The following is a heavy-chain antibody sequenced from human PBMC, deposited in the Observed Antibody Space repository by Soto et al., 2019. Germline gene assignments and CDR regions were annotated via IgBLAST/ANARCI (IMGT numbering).Heavy chain of an antibody. CDR3: ARARFYSAGRYFQH. D-gene: IGHD3-3*01. CDR1: GGSFSGYY. V-gene: IGHV4-34*01. Sequence: SETLSLTCAVYGGSFSGYYWSWIRQPPGKGLEWIGEINHSGSTNYNPSLKSRVTISVDTSKNQFSLKLSSVTAADTAVYYCARARFYSAGRYFQHWGQGTLVTVSS. J-gene: IGHJ1*01. CDR2: INHSGST.